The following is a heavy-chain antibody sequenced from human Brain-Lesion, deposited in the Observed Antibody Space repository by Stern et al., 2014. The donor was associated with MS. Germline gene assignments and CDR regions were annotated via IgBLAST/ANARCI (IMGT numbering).Heavy chain of an antibody. Sequence: VQLVQSGPGLVKPSETLSLTCTVSGGSISSSTYYWAWIRPPPGKGLEWIGNIYYSGFTYYNPFLKSRVTISGDMSKNQFSLKLSSVTAADTAIYYCARHDSVPRPSQLYSARDRGPGYFDYWGQGTLVTVSS. CDR1: GGSISSSTYY. CDR3: ARHDSVPRPSQLYSARDRGPGYFDY. V-gene: IGHV4-39*01. CDR2: IYYSGFT. D-gene: IGHD1-26*01. J-gene: IGHJ4*02.